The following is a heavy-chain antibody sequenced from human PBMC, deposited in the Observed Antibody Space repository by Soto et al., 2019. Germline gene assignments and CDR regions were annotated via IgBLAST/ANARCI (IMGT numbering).Heavy chain of an antibody. V-gene: IGHV3-30*18. CDR1: GFTFSSYG. D-gene: IGHD4-17*01. CDR3: AKLPYGDYAEFDY. J-gene: IGHJ4*02. Sequence: QVQLVESGGGVVQPGRSLGLSCAASGFTFSSYGMHWVRQAPGKGLEWVAVISYDGNNKYYADSVKGRFTISRDNSKNTLYLQMNSLRAVDTAVYYCAKLPYGDYAEFDYWGQGTLVTVSS. CDR2: ISYDGNNK.